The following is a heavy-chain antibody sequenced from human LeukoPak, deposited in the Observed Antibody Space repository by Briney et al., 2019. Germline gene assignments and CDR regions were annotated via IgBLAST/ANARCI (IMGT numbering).Heavy chain of an antibody. D-gene: IGHD3-10*01. J-gene: IGHJ4*02. V-gene: IGHV1-2*02. CDR2: VSPNNGGT. Sequence: ASVKVSCKTSGYMFTGFFIHWVRQAPGQGLEWMGSVSPNNGGTSYAQRYQGRVNMTSDTSTRTAYLQLSGLRFDDTAVYYCASLLWFGDFDYWGQGTPLTVSS. CDR3: ASLLWFGDFDY. CDR1: GYMFTGFF.